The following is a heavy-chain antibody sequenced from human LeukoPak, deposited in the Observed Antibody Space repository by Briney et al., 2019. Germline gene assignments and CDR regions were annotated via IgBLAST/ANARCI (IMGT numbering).Heavy chain of an antibody. Sequence: SETLSLTCAVYGGSFSGYYWSWIRQPPGKGLEWIGEINHSGSTNYNPSLKSRVTISVDTSKNQFSLKLSSVTAADTAVYYCARGLTFYDFWSGYYTAPRCWFDPWGQGTLVTVSS. J-gene: IGHJ5*02. D-gene: IGHD3-3*01. CDR3: ARGLTFYDFWSGYYTAPRCWFDP. V-gene: IGHV4-34*01. CDR1: GGSFSGYY. CDR2: INHSGST.